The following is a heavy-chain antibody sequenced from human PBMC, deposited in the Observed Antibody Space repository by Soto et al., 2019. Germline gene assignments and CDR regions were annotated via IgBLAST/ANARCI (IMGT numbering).Heavy chain of an antibody. CDR1: GGSISSGGYY. D-gene: IGHD3-22*01. V-gene: IGHV4-31*03. CDR2: IYYSGST. Sequence: SETLSLTCTVSGGSISSGGYYWSRIRQHPGKGLEWIGYIYYSGSTYYNPSLKSRVTISVDTSKNQFSLKLSSVTAADTAVYYCARDRIDSSGYSYYYYGMDVWGQGTTVTVSS. J-gene: IGHJ6*02. CDR3: ARDRIDSSGYSYYYYGMDV.